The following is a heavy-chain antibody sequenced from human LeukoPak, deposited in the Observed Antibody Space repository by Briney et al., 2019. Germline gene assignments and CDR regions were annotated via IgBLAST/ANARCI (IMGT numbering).Heavy chain of an antibody. J-gene: IGHJ4*02. D-gene: IGHD3-22*01. CDR1: GYTFTGYY. Sequence: ASVKVSCKASGYTFTGYYMHWVRQAPGQGLEWMGWINPNSGGTNYAQKFQGRVTMTRDTSISTAYMELSRLGSDDTAVYYCARDTGDSSGYYLGYWGQGTLVTVSS. V-gene: IGHV1-2*02. CDR3: ARDTGDSSGYYLGY. CDR2: INPNSGGT.